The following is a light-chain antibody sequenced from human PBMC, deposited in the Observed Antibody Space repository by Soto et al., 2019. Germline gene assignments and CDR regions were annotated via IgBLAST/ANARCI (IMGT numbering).Light chain of an antibody. J-gene: IGKJ1*01. CDR1: QSVSGSY. Sequence: EIVLTQSPGTLSLSPGERATLSCRASQSVSGSYLAWYQQKPGQAPSLLIYGASTRATGIPGRFSGSGSGTDFTLTIRRLEPEDFAVYYCQQYGSSPKTFGQGTKVEIK. V-gene: IGKV3-20*01. CDR2: GAS. CDR3: QQYGSSPKT.